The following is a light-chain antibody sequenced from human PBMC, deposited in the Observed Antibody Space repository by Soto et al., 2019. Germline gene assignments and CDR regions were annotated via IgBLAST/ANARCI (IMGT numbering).Light chain of an antibody. CDR3: FFYNVFSPTWM. CDR2: DAS. V-gene: IGKV1-5*02. Sequence: DIQMTQSPSTLSASVGDRVTIICRASQRISDWLAWYQQKPGKAPNLLIYDASRLQSGVPSRFSGSRTGTEFSLTIICLLSDDFAIYYCFFYNVFSPTWMFGHGI. CDR1: QRISDW. J-gene: IGKJ1*01.